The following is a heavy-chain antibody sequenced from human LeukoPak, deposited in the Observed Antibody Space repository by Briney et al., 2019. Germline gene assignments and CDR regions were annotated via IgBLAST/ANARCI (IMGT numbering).Heavy chain of an antibody. V-gene: IGHV1-69*05. CDR2: IIPIFGTA. Sequence: SVKVSCKASGGTFSSYAISWVRQAPGQGLEWMGRIIPIFGTANYAQKFQGRVTITTDESTSTAYMEPSSLRSEDTAVYYCASQGIAVAGTDYWGQGTLVTVSS. CDR1: GGTFSSYA. J-gene: IGHJ4*02. CDR3: ASQGIAVAGTDY. D-gene: IGHD6-19*01.